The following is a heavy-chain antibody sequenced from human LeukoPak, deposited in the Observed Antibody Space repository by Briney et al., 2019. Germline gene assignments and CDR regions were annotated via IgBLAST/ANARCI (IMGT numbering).Heavy chain of an antibody. CDR2: ISSSSSYI. CDR1: GFIFSSYS. D-gene: IGHD3-10*01. CDR3: ARDPGLRPLWFGESHDY. Sequence: GGSLRLSCAASGFIFSSYSMNWVRQAPGKGPEWVSSISSSSSYIYYADSVKGRFTISRDNAKNSLYLQMNSLRAEDTAVYYCARDPGLRPLWFGESHDYWGQGTLVTVSS. V-gene: IGHV3-21*01. J-gene: IGHJ4*02.